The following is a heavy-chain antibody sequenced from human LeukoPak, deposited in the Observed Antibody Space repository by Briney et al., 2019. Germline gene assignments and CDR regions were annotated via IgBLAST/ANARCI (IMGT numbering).Heavy chain of an antibody. CDR1: GYSFSRYW. D-gene: IGHD3-16*01. CDR2: TYPGDSDT. J-gene: IGHJ4*02. Sequence: GESLKISCKGSGYSFSRYWIGWVRQMPGKGLEWMGITYPGDSDTAYSPSLQGQVTISADKSITTAYLQWSSLKASDTGIYCCARRLRFAEGAYFDYWGQGTLVTVSS. CDR3: ARRLRFAEGAYFDY. V-gene: IGHV5-51*01.